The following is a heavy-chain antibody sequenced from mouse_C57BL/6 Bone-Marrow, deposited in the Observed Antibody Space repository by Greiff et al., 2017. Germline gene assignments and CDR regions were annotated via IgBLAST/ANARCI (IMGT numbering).Heavy chain of an antibody. J-gene: IGHJ2*01. Sequence: EVKLMESGGGLVKPGGSLKLSCAASGFTFSSYAMSWVRQTPEKRLAWVATISAGGSYTNYPDNVKGRFTNSRDNAKNNRYLQLSHLKSEDTAMYYCARDDSLDYWGQGTTLTVSS. V-gene: IGHV5-4*03. D-gene: IGHD2-12*01. CDR1: GFTFSSYA. CDR3: ARDDSLDY. CDR2: ISAGGSYT.